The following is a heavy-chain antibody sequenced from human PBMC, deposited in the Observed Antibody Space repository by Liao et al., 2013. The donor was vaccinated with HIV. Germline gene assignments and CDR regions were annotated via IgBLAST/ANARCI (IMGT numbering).Heavy chain of an antibody. CDR1: GGSVSSGSYY. V-gene: IGHV4-61*02. Sequence: QVQLQESGPGLVKPSQTLSLTCTVSGGSVSSGSYYWSWIRQPAGKGLEWIGRIYTSGSTNYNPSLKSRVIISVDTSQNQFSLKLSSVTAADTAVYYCARDFSSGWRHYWCFDLWGRGTLVTVSS. CDR3: ARDFSSGWRHYWCFDL. D-gene: IGHD6-19*01. CDR2: IYTSGST. J-gene: IGHJ2*01.